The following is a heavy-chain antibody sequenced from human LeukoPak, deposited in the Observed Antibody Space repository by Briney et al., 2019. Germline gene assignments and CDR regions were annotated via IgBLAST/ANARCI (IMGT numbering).Heavy chain of an antibody. D-gene: IGHD7-27*01. CDR2: ISSSSSYI. CDR1: GFTFSSYS. CDR3: VRIIPGEATGGY. J-gene: IGHJ4*02. Sequence: GGSLRLSCAASGFTFSSYSMNWVREAPGKGLEWVSSISSSSSYIYYADSVKGRFTISRDNAKNSLYLQMNRLRAEDTAVYYCVRIIPGEATGGYWGQGSLVTVSS. V-gene: IGHV3-21*01.